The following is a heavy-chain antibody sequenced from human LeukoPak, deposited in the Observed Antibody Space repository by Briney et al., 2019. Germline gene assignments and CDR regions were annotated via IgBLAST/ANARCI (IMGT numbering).Heavy chain of an antibody. J-gene: IGHJ6*02. CDR3: AKANGVGDYSYGMDV. V-gene: IGHV3-23*01. CDR1: GFTFSSYA. Sequence: GGSLRLSCAASGFTFSSYAMSWVRQAPGKGLEWVSAISGSGGSTYYADSVKGRFTISRDNSKNTLYLQMNSLRAEDTAVYYCAKANGVGDYSYGMDVWGQGTTVTVSS. D-gene: IGHD2-8*01. CDR2: ISGSGGST.